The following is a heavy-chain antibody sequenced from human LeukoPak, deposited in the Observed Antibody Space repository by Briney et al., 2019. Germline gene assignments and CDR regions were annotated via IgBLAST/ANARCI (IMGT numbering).Heavy chain of an antibody. V-gene: IGHV3-21*01. Sequence: GGSLRLSCVASAFTFSSYSMNWVRQAPGKGLEWVSSISSSGSYIYYADSVKGRFTISRDNAKKSLYLQMNSLRAEDTAVYYCAELGITMIGGVWGKGTTVTISS. CDR1: AFTFSSYS. J-gene: IGHJ6*04. D-gene: IGHD3-10*02. CDR3: AELGITMIGGV. CDR2: ISSSGSYI.